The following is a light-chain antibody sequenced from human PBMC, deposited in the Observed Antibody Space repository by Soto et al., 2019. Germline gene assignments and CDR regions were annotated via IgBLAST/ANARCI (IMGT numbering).Light chain of an antibody. V-gene: IGLV1-44*01. CDR1: SSNIGSNT. Sequence: QSMLTQPPSASGTPGQRVTISCSGSSSNIGSNTVTWYQHLPGTAPKLLIYSNDQRPSGVPDRFSGSKSGTSASLAISGPQSEDEADYYCASWDDSRKGVVFGGGTKLTVL. J-gene: IGLJ2*01. CDR2: SND. CDR3: ASWDDSRKGVV.